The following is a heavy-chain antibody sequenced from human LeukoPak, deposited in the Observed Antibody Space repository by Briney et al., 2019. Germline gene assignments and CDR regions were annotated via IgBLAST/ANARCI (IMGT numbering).Heavy chain of an antibody. J-gene: IGHJ5*02. CDR3: ARGASIFGVVRLDP. CDR1: GFTFSSYG. V-gene: IGHV3-30-3*01. Sequence: QTGGSLRLSCAASGFTFSSYGMNWVRQAPGKGLEWVAVISYDGSNKYYADSVKGRFTISRDNSKNTLYLQMNSLRAEDTAVYYCARGASIFGVVRLDPWGQGTLVTVSS. D-gene: IGHD3-3*01. CDR2: ISYDGSNK.